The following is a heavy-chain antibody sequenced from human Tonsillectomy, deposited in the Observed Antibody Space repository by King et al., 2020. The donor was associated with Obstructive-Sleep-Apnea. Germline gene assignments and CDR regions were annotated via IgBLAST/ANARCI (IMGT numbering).Heavy chain of an antibody. CDR2: IYYSGST. V-gene: IGHV4-59*01. D-gene: IGHD3-9*01. J-gene: IGHJ5*02. CDR1: GCSISSYY. CDR3: ARDSSYYDILTGYTVNWFDP. Sequence: QLQESGPGLVKPSETLSLTCTVSGCSISSYYWSWIRQPPGKGLEWIGYIYYSGSTNYNPSLKSRVTISVDTSKNQFSLKLSSVTAADTAAYYCARDSSYYDILTGYTVNWFDPWGQGTLVTVSS.